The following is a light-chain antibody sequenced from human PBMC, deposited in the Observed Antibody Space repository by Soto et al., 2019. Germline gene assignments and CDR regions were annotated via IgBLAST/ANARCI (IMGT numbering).Light chain of an antibody. CDR2: AAS. Sequence: EILLTQSPSTLSLSPGEGVTLSCRASQSVTVNSLAWYQQKPGQAPRLLIYAASTRAAAVPDRFTGSGSGTAFALTISILEPADFGVYYCQQYGDSPLTSGPGTKVDIK. V-gene: IGKV3-20*01. CDR3: QQYGDSPLT. J-gene: IGKJ3*01. CDR1: QSVTVNS.